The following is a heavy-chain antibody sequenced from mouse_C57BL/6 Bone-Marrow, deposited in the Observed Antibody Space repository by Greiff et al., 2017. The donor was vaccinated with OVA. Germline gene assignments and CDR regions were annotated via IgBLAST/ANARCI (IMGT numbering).Heavy chain of an antibody. CDR2: ISDGGSYT. J-gene: IGHJ3*01. V-gene: IGHV5-4*01. CDR1: GFTFSSYA. CDR3: SIELSLHSCFAY. D-gene: IGHD1-2*01. Sequence: EVKLMESGGGLVKPGGSLKLSCAASGFTFSSYAMSWVRQTPEKRLEWVATISDGGSYTYYPDNVKGRFTISRDNAKNNLYLQMSHLKSEDTPMYYCSIELSLHSCFAYSRQKTLVTVS.